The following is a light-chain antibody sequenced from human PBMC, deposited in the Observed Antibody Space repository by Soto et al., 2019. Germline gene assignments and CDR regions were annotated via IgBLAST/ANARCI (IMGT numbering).Light chain of an antibody. Sequence: EIVMTQSPGTLSVSPGARATLSCRASQSVTSNLAWYQQKPGQAPRLLIYAASSRASGIPARFSGSGSGTEFTLTIGSLQSEDFAVYFCQQYYNWPYTFGQGTNLDFK. CDR2: AAS. V-gene: IGKV3-15*01. CDR1: QSVTSN. CDR3: QQYYNWPYT. J-gene: IGKJ2*01.